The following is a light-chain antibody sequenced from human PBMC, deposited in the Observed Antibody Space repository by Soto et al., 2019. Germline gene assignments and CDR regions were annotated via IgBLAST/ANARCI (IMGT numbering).Light chain of an antibody. Sequence: EMVMTQSPATLSVSPGERATLSCRASQSISQTFSSNLAWYQQKPGQAPRLLIYDVSTRATGVPARFSGSGSGTEFTLTISSLQSEDFAVYFCQHYNNRPNPFGQGTKLEVK. J-gene: IGKJ2*01. CDR1: QSISQTFSSN. CDR2: DVS. V-gene: IGKV3-15*01. CDR3: QHYNNRPNP.